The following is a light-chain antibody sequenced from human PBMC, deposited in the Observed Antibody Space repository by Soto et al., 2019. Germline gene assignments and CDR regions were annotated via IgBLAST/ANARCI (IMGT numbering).Light chain of an antibody. Sequence: DIQMTQSPSSLSASLGDRVTITCRASQSISSYLNWYQQKPGKAPKLLIYAASSFQSGVPSSFSGSGSGTDFTLTISSLQHEDFATYYCQQSYSTHTWTFGQGTKVDIK. CDR3: QQSYSTHTWT. CDR1: QSISSY. V-gene: IGKV1-39*01. CDR2: AAS. J-gene: IGKJ1*01.